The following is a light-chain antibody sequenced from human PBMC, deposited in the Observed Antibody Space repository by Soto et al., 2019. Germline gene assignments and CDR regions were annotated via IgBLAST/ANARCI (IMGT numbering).Light chain of an antibody. CDR2: EVR. Sequence: QSALTQPASVSGSPGQSITISCAVTSSDIVNYNYVSWYQHHPGKAPKVLIYEVRNRPSGVSNRFSGSKSGNTASLTISGLQAEDEADYYCSTYTTSSTVLFGGGTNVTVL. V-gene: IGLV2-14*01. CDR1: SSDIVNYNY. CDR3: STYTTSSTVL. J-gene: IGLJ2*01.